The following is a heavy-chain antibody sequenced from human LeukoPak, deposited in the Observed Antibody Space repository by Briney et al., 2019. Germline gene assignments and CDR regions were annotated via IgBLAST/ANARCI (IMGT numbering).Heavy chain of an antibody. CDR2: INPNSGGT. D-gene: IGHD1-26*01. CDR1: GYTFTGYY. Sequence: ASVKVSCKASGYTFTGYYMHWVRQAPGQGLEWMGWINPNSGGTNYAQKFQGRVTMTRDTSISTAYMELSRLRSDDTAVYYCARDVYSGSYFDAFDIWGQGTMVTVSS. V-gene: IGHV1-2*02. CDR3: ARDVYSGSYFDAFDI. J-gene: IGHJ3*02.